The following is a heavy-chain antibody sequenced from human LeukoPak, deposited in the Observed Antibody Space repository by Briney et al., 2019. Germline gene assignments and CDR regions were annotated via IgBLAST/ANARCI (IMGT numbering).Heavy chain of an antibody. Sequence: GGSLRLSCAASGFTFSSYAMSWIRQAPGKGLEWVSYISSSGSTIYYADSVKGRFTISRDNAKNSLYLQMNSLRAEDTAVYYCARMPTMVRGVIITPLDYWGQGTLVTVSS. CDR1: GFTFSSYA. D-gene: IGHD3-10*01. V-gene: IGHV3-11*01. CDR2: ISSSGSTI. J-gene: IGHJ4*02. CDR3: ARMPTMVRGVIITPLDY.